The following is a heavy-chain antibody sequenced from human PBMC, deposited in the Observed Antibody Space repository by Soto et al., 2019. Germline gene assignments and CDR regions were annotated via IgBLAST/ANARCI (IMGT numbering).Heavy chain of an antibody. D-gene: IGHD4-17*01. CDR3: PRDTAYGYYYYGMDV. CDR2: IYYSGST. V-gene: IGHV4-31*03. CDR1: GGSISSGGYY. J-gene: IGHJ6*02. Sequence: SETLSLTCTVSGGSISSGGYYWSWIRQHPGKGLEWIGYIYYSGSTYYNPSLKSRVTISVDTSKNQFSLKLSSVTAADTAVYYCPRDTAYGYYYYGMDVWGQATTVTVS.